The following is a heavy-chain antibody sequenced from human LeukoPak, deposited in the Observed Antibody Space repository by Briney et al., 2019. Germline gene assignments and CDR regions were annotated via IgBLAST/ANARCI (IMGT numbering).Heavy chain of an antibody. J-gene: IGHJ4*02. CDR2: ISSSSTI. CDR1: GFTFSSYS. V-gene: IGHV3-48*04. D-gene: IGHD3-3*01. Sequence: QPGGSLRLSCAASGFTFSSYSMIWVRQAPGKGLEWVSYISSSSTIYYADSVKGRFTIPRDNAKNSLYLQMNSLRAEDTAVYYCARDRGWLLSYWGQGTLVTVSS. CDR3: ARDRGWLLSY.